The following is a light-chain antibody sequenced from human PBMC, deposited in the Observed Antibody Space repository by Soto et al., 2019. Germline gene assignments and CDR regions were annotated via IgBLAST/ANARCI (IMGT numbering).Light chain of an antibody. CDR3: CSYAGRYTYV. CDR2: DVC. Sequence: QSALTQPRSVSGSPGQSVTISCTGTSSDVGGYNYVSWYHQHPGKAPKIMMYDVCKRPSGVPDRFTGSQSGNTASLTISGLQDEDDADYYCCSYAGRYTYVFGTGTKVTVL. J-gene: IGLJ1*01. CDR1: SSDVGGYNY. V-gene: IGLV2-11*01.